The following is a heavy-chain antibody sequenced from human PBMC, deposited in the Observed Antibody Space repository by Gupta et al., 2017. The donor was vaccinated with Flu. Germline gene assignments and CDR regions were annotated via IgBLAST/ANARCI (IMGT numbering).Heavy chain of an antibody. D-gene: IGHD2-2*01. CDR3: AGGVGYAAFDF. V-gene: IGHV4-39*01. Sequence: QLLLQGSGPGLVKPSETLSLSCSVSGGSIGADNYPWALIRQSPGEGLECIGVIYDSGAPYYNPSLRSRATLSLDTSRNQFSLKVRSVTAADTAVYYCAGGVGYAAFDFWGQGSLITVSS. CDR1: GGSIGADNYP. J-gene: IGHJ4*02. CDR2: IYDSGAP.